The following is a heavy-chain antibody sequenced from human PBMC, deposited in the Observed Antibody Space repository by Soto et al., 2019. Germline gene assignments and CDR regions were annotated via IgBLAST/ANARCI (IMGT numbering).Heavy chain of an antibody. Sequence: PSETLSLTCTVSGGSVSSGSYYWSWIRQPPGKGLEWIGYIYYSGSTNYNPSLKSRVTISVDTSRNQFSLKLSSVTAADTAVYDCARDSAGSGDYFDYWGQGPLLTVSS. V-gene: IGHV4-61*01. CDR2: IYYSGST. D-gene: IGHD7-27*01. CDR1: GGSVSSGSYY. J-gene: IGHJ4*02. CDR3: ARDSAGSGDYFDY.